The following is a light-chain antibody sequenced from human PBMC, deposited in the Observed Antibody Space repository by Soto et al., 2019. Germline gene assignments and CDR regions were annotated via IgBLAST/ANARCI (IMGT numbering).Light chain of an antibody. CDR1: QSVSSY. J-gene: IGKJ2*01. CDR2: DAS. Sequence: EIVLTQSPATLSLSPGERATLSCRASQSVSSYLAWYQQKPGQAPRLLIYDASNRATGIPARFSGSGSGTDFTLTISSLEPEDFAVYYCQQRSNWPRTFGQGTQLDIK. V-gene: IGKV3-11*01. CDR3: QQRSNWPRT.